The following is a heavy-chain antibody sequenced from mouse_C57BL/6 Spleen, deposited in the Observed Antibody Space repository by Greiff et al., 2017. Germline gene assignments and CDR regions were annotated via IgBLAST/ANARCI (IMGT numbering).Heavy chain of an antibody. CDR2: ISGGGGNT. CDR3: ARHDYGNYYYAMDY. J-gene: IGHJ4*01. CDR1: GFTFSSYT. D-gene: IGHD2-1*01. Sequence: EVKLVESGGGLVKPGGSLKLSCAASGFTFSSYTMSWVRQTPEKRLEWVATISGGGGNTYYPDSVKGRFTISRDNAKNTLYLQMSSLRSEDTALYYCARHDYGNYYYAMDYWGQGTSVTVSS. V-gene: IGHV5-9*01.